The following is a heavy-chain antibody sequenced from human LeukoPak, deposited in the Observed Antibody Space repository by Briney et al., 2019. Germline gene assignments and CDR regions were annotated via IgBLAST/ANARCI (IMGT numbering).Heavy chain of an antibody. CDR3: AKGIGSSTNFDAFDI. CDR2: ISSSSSYI. J-gene: IGHJ3*02. V-gene: IGHV3-21*04. D-gene: IGHD1-26*01. Sequence: GGSLRLSCAASGFTFSSYNMNWVRQAPGKGLEWVSSISSSSSYIYYADSVKGRFTISRDNAKDSLYLQMNSLRAEDMALYYCAKGIGSSTNFDAFDIWGQGTTVTVSS. CDR1: GFTFSSYN.